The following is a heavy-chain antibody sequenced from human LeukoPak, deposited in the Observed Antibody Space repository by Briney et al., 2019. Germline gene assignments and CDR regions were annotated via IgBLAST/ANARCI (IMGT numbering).Heavy chain of an antibody. CDR3: AKDGGFAAPFDY. CDR2: IRYDGTNK. Sequence: GGSLRLSCAASGFTFSDFGMHWVRQSPGKGLEWVAFIRYDGTNKEYRDSVKGRFTTSRDNSKNTLYLQMNSLSAEDTAVYFCAKDGGFAAPFDYWGQGSLVTVSS. D-gene: IGHD3-16*01. CDR1: GFTFSDFG. V-gene: IGHV3-30*02. J-gene: IGHJ4*02.